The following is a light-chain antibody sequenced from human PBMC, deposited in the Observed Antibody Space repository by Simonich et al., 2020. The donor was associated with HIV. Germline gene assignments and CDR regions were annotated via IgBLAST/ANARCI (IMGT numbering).Light chain of an antibody. Sequence: DIVMTQSPLSLPVTPGEPASISCRSSQSLLHSNGYNYLYWYLQKPGQSPQLLIYLGSTRASGVPDRFSGSGSGTDFTLKISRVEAEDVGVYYCMQVLQTPYTFGQGTKLEIK. CDR1: QSLLHSNGYNY. J-gene: IGKJ2*01. CDR2: LGS. V-gene: IGKV2-28*01. CDR3: MQVLQTPYT.